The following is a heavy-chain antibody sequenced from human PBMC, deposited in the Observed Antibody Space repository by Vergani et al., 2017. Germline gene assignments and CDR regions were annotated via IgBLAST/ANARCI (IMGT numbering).Heavy chain of an antibody. J-gene: IGHJ6*02. Sequence: QVQLQQWGAGLLKPSETLSLTCAVYGGSFSGYYWSWIRQPPGKGLEWIGEINHSGSTNYNPSLKSRVTISVDTSKNQFSLKLSSVTAADTAVYYCARDKRCSSTSCAKVYGMDVWGQGTTVTVSS. CDR2: INHSGST. CDR3: ARDKRCSSTSCAKVYGMDV. CDR1: GGSFSGYY. V-gene: IGHV4-34*01. D-gene: IGHD2-2*01.